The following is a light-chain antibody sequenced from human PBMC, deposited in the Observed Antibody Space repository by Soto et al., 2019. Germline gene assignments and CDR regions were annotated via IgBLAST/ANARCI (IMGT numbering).Light chain of an antibody. CDR3: QQYGSSPRT. J-gene: IGKJ2*01. CDR1: QSVSSSY. Sequence: EIVLTQSPGTLSLSPGERATLSCRASQSVSSSYLAWYQQKPGQAPRLLIYGASSRATGITDRFSGSGAGRDFTLTISRREPEDFSVYYCQQYGSSPRTFGQGTKRESK. V-gene: IGKV3-20*01. CDR2: GAS.